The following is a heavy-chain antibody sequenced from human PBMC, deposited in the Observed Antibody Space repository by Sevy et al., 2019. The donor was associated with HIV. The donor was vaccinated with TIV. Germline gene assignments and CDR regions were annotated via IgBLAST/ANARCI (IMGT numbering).Heavy chain of an antibody. D-gene: IGHD1-26*01. J-gene: IGHJ4*02. CDR2: IYYNGHI. CDR3: AGENAWGRGYS. Sequence: SETLSLTCTVSGGSITSLYWNWIRQPPRKGLEWIANIYYNGHINYNPSLKSRVTLSLDTSKNQFSLRLSFVTAADTAMYYCAGENAWGRGYSWGQGTLVTVSS. V-gene: IGHV4-59*08. CDR1: GGSITSLY.